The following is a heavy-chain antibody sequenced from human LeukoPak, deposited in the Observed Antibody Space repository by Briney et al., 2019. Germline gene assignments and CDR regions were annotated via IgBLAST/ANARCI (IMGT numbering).Heavy chain of an antibody. V-gene: IGHV3-23*01. J-gene: IGHJ4*02. CDR2: ISGSGGST. CDR3: AKDLIAATGKGPYFDY. Sequence: GSLRLSCAASGFTFSSYAMSWVRQAPGKGLEWVSAISGSGGSTYYADSVKGRFTISRDNSKNTLYLQMNSLRAEDTAVYYCAKDLIAATGKGPYFDYWGRGTLVTVSS. D-gene: IGHD6-13*01. CDR1: GFTFSSYA.